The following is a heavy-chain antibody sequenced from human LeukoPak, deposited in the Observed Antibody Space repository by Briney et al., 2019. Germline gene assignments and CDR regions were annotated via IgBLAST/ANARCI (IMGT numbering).Heavy chain of an antibody. V-gene: IGHV4-30-4*08. Sequence: SQTLFLTCTVSGGSISSGDYYWSWIRQPPGKGLEWIGYIYYSGSTYYNPSLKSRVTISVDTSKNQFSLKLSSVTAADTAVYYCARDGAVAGNWFDPWGQGTLVTVSS. J-gene: IGHJ5*02. CDR1: GGSISSGDYY. D-gene: IGHD6-19*01. CDR3: ARDGAVAGNWFDP. CDR2: IYYSGST.